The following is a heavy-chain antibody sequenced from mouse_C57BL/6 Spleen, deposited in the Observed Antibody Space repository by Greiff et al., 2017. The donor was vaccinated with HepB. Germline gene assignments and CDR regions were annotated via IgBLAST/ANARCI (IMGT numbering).Heavy chain of an antibody. CDR2: IYPGDGDT. J-gene: IGHJ4*01. D-gene: IGHD1-1*01. Sequence: VQLQQSGAELVKPGASVKISCKASGYAFSSYWMNWVKQRPGKGLEWIGQIYPGDGDTNYNGKFKGKATLTSDKSSSTAYMQLSSLTSEDSAVYFCARGTFSLRFYAMDYWGQGTSVTVSS. CDR3: ARGTFSLRFYAMDY. V-gene: IGHV1-80*01. CDR1: GYAFSSYW.